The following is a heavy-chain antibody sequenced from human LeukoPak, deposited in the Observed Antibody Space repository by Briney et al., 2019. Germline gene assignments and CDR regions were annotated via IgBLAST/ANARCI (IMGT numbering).Heavy chain of an antibody. D-gene: IGHD2-2*03. CDR1: GASINSSY. CDR2: IYHIGNT. J-gene: IGHJ3*02. Sequence: ASETLALTCTVSGASINSSYWSWIRQPPGKGLEFIGYIYHIGNTNSNPSLRSRVTISLDTSKNQFSLKLNSVSAADSAFYFCAREKSDSMDNRGHAFDIWGQGTMVTVSS. V-gene: IGHV4-59*01. CDR3: AREKSDSMDNRGHAFDI.